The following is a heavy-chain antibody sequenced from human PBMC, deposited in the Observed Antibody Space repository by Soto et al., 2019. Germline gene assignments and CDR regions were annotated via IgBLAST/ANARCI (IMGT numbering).Heavy chain of an antibody. J-gene: IGHJ4*02. CDR1: GFTFSSYS. V-gene: IGHV3-48*02. Sequence: GGSLRLSCAASGFTFSSYSMNWVRQAPGKGLEWVSYISSSSSTIYYADSVKGRFTISRDNAKNSLYLQMNSLRDEDTAVYYCARDPRYSSGWYRSAAFDYWGQGTLVTVSS. D-gene: IGHD6-19*01. CDR3: ARDPRYSSGWYRSAAFDY. CDR2: ISSSSSTI.